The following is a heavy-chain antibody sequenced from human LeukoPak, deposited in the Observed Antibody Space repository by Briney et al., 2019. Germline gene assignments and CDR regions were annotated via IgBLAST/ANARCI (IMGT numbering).Heavy chain of an antibody. D-gene: IGHD2/OR15-2a*01. J-gene: IGHJ4*02. V-gene: IGHV3-21*01. Sequence: GGSLRLSCAASGFTFSSYSMNWVRQAPGKGLEWVPSISDSSRYIFYADSVKGRFTISRDNAKDSLYLQMNSLRAEDTAVYYCAREVYCSHTTCYYFDYWGLGTLVTVSS. CDR1: GFTFSSYS. CDR2: ISDSSRYI. CDR3: AREVYCSHTTCYYFDY.